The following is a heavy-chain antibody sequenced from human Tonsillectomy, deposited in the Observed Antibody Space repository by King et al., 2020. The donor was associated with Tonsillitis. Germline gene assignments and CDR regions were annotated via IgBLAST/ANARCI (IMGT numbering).Heavy chain of an antibody. Sequence: VQLVESGGGVVQPGRSLRLSCIASGFPSAFAFADYPMYWVRQAPGKGLEWVAVISHDETNKYYADSVKGRFAISRDNAKNTLYLQMNGLRPEDTAVYHWAIPESTSWPPDTFDIWGQGTMVIVSS. V-gene: IGHV3-30*09. CDR1: GFPSAFAFADYP. CDR2: ISHDETNK. D-gene: IGHD6-13*01. CDR3: AIPESTSWPPDTFDI. J-gene: IGHJ3*02.